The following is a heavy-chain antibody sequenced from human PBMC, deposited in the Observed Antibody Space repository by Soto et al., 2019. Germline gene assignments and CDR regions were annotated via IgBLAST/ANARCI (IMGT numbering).Heavy chain of an antibody. V-gene: IGHV4-39*01. CDR2: IYYSGST. CDR3: ARHRDYGDYGLFLSY. D-gene: IGHD4-17*01. Sequence: QLQLQESGPGLVKPSETLSLTCTVSGGSISSSSYYWGWIRQPPGKGLEWTGSIYYSGSTYYNPSLKSRVTISVDTSKNQFSLKLSSVTAADTAVYYCARHRDYGDYGLFLSYWGQGTLVTVSS. J-gene: IGHJ4*02. CDR1: GGSISSSSYY.